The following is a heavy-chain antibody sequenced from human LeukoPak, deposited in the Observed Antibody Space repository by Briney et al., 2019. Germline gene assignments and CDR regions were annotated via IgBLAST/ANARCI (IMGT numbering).Heavy chain of an antibody. V-gene: IGHV1-2*02. Sequence: GASVKVSCKASGYTFTGFYIHWVRQAPGHGLEWMGWINPYSGGINYAQSFQGRVTLTRDTSISTAYMELSSLRSDDTAIYYCARDKALDIVGTTADYWGQRTLVTVSS. CDR2: INPYSGGI. D-gene: IGHD5-12*01. CDR1: GYTFTGFY. CDR3: ARDKALDIVGTTADY. J-gene: IGHJ4*02.